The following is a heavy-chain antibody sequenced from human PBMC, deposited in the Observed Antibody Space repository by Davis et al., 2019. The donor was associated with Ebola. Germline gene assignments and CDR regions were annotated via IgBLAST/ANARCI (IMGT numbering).Heavy chain of an antibody. CDR1: GGSFSGYY. J-gene: IGHJ4*02. D-gene: IGHD1-26*01. Sequence: MPSETLSLTCAVYGGSFSGYYWSCIRQHPGKGLAWIGEITHSGSTNYNPSLKSPVTISVDTSKNQFSLKLSSVTAADTAVYYCARGRGVGAYFDYWGQGTLVTVSS. CDR2: ITHSGST. V-gene: IGHV4-34*01. CDR3: ARGRGVGAYFDY.